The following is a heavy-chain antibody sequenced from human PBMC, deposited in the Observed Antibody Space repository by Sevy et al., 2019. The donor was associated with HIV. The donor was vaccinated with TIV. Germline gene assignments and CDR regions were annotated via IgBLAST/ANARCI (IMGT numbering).Heavy chain of an antibody. CDR1: GYTFSGYD. CDR3: ARMGDYYDSSGYYPLKF. Sequence: ASVKVSCKASGYTFSGYDIHWVRQAPGQGLEWMGWINPNSGGTCFAKKFQDSVTMTTDTSVNTAYMELRSLRFDDTAVYYCARMGDYYDSSGYYPLKFWGQGTLVTVSS. CDR2: INPNSGGT. D-gene: IGHD3-22*01. J-gene: IGHJ4*02. V-gene: IGHV1-2*02.